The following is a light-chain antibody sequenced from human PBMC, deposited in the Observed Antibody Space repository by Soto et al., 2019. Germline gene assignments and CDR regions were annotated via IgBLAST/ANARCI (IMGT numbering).Light chain of an antibody. Sequence: EIVLTQSPGTLSLSPCERSTLSCRSSQSVSSSYLAWYQQKPGQAPRLLIYGASSRATGIPDRFSGSGSGTDFTLTISRLEPEDFAVYYCQQYGSSPLTFGGGTRLEIK. J-gene: IGKJ5*01. CDR2: GAS. CDR3: QQYGSSPLT. CDR1: QSVSSSY. V-gene: IGKV3-20*01.